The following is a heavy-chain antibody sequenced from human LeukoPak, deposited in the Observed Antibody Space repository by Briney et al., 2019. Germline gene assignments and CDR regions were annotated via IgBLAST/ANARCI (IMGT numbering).Heavy chain of an antibody. D-gene: IGHD3-10*01. CDR2: IYHSGTT. CDR3: ARNYYGSGSFYVHN. J-gene: IGHJ4*02. V-gene: IGHV4-30-2*01. Sequence: SQTLSLTCAVSGDSISSGPYSWSWIRQPPRKGLEWIGLIYHSGTTHYSPSLKSRLTFSLDKSKNQFSLKLTSVTAADTALYYCARNYYGSGSFYVHNWGQGTLVTVSS. CDR1: GDSISSGPYS.